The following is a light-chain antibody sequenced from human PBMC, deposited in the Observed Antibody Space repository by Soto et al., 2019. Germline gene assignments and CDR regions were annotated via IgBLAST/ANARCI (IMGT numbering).Light chain of an antibody. Sequence: QSALTQPPSASGSPGQSVTISCTGTSSDVGIYNYVSWYQQHPGEAPKLMIYEVTNRPSGVPDRFSGSKSGNTASLTVSGLQAEDEADYYCSSYGGSNTLIFGGGTKLTVL. CDR1: SSDVGIYNY. CDR3: SSYGGSNTLI. CDR2: EVT. J-gene: IGLJ2*01. V-gene: IGLV2-8*01.